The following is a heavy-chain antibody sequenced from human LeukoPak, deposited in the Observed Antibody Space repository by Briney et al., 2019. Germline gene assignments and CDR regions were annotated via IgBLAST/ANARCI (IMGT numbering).Heavy chain of an antibody. CDR2: ISSSGSAI. CDR1: GFTFSSYE. D-gene: IGHD3-10*02. V-gene: IGHV3-48*03. Sequence: PGGSLTLSCAASGFTFSSYEMNWVRQAPGKGLEWVSYISSSGSAIYYADSVKGRFTISRYNAKNSLYLQMNSLRAEDTAVYYWGELGIAMIGGVWGKGTTVTISS. CDR3: GELGIAMIGGV. J-gene: IGHJ6*04.